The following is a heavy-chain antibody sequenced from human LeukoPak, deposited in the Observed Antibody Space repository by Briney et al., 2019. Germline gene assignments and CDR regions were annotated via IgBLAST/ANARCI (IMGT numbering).Heavy chain of an antibody. CDR2: INSDGSST. Sequence: PGGSLRLSCAASGFSFSNFWMHWVRQAPGKGLVWVSRINSDGSSTNNADSVKGRFTISRDNAKNTVYLQMNSLRAEDTAVYYCARGGSSGSGSYMSYGTDVWGQGTTVTVSS. CDR3: ARGGSSGSGSYMSYGTDV. V-gene: IGHV3-74*01. D-gene: IGHD3-10*01. J-gene: IGHJ6*02. CDR1: GFSFSNFW.